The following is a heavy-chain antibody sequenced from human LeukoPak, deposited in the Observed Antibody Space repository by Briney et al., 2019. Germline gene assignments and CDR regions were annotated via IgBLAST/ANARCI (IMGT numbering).Heavy chain of an antibody. D-gene: IGHD3-10*01. Sequence: SETLSLTCTVSGGSISSSRYYWGWIRQPPGKGLEWIGSIYYSGSTYYNPSLKSRVTISVDTSKSQFSLKLSSVTAADTAVYYCARESGYYGSGSYWSDYYYYMDVWGKGTTVTVSS. J-gene: IGHJ6*03. V-gene: IGHV4-39*07. CDR1: GGSISSSRYY. CDR3: ARESGYYGSGSYWSDYYYYMDV. CDR2: IYYSGST.